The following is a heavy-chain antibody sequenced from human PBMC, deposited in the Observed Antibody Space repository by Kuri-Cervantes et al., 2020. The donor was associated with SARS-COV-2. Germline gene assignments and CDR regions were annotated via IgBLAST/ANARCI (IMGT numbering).Heavy chain of an antibody. Sequence: GESLKISCAASGFTFSDYYMSWIRQAPGKGLEWVGFIRSKAYGGTTEYAASVKGRFTISRDDSKSIAYLQMNSLKTEDTAVYYCSRNDFWSGYYHDYWGQGTLVTVSS. V-gene: IGHV3-49*03. CDR1: GFTFSDYY. CDR3: SRNDFWSGYYHDY. J-gene: IGHJ4*02. D-gene: IGHD3-3*01. CDR2: IRSKAYGGTT.